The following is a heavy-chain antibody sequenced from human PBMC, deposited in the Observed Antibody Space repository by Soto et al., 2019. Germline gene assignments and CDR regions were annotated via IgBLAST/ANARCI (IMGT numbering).Heavy chain of an antibody. CDR2: IHHSRSI. CDR1: GGSLSGYY. CDR3: SRGGDAYKAGNY. J-gene: IGHJ4*02. V-gene: IGHV4-34*01. Sequence: QVQLQQWGAGLLKPSETLSLTCAVYGGSLSGYYWTWIRRPPGKGLEWIGEIHHSRSINYNSSLKSRVTISADTSKNQFFLKLSSVTAADTAVYYCSRGGDAYKAGNYWGQGTLVTVSS. D-gene: IGHD1-1*01.